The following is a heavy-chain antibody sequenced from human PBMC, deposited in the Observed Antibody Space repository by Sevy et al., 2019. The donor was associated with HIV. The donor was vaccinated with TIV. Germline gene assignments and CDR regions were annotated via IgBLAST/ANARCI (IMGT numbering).Heavy chain of an antibody. CDR2: ISFDGSHN. J-gene: IGHJ6*02. CDR1: AFTFSTYG. D-gene: IGHD3-3*01. Sequence: GGSLRLSCVASAFTFSTYGMHWVRQAPGKGLEWVSVISFDGSHNYYADSVKGRCTGSRDNSKNTLNLQMNSLRAEDTAVYYCARDLRPHLLYSDFWSGYSGMDVWGQGTTVTVSS. V-gene: IGHV3-30*03. CDR3: ARDLRPHLLYSDFWSGYSGMDV.